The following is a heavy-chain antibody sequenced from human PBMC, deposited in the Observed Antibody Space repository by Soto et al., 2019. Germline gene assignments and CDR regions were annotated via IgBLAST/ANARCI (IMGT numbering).Heavy chain of an antibody. CDR1: GFTFSSYS. V-gene: IGHV3-21*01. Sequence: PGGSLRLSCAASGFTFSSYSMNWVRQAPGKGLEWVSSISSSSSYIYYADSVKGRFTISRDNAKNSLYLQMNSLRAEDTAVYYCARDRFGTGTSPELYYYYGMDVWGQGTTVTVSS. CDR2: ISSSSSYI. CDR3: ARDRFGTGTSPELYYYYGMDV. J-gene: IGHJ6*02. D-gene: IGHD1-7*01.